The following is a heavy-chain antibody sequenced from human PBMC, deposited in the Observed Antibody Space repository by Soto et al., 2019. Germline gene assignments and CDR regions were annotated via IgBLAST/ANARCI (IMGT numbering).Heavy chain of an antibody. V-gene: IGHV4-59*01. Sequence: PSETLSLTCTVSGGSISSYYWSWIRQPPGKGLEWIGYIYYSGSTSYNPSLKSRVTISVDTSKNQFSLKLSSVTAADTAVYYCARVPGIAVAGTGVFYYYYGMDVWGQGTTVTVSS. D-gene: IGHD6-19*01. CDR1: GGSISSYY. CDR2: IYYSGST. CDR3: ARVPGIAVAGTGVFYYYYGMDV. J-gene: IGHJ6*02.